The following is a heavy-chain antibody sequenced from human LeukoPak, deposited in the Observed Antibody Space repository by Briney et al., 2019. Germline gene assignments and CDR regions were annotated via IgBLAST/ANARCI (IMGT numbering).Heavy chain of an antibody. D-gene: IGHD5-18*01. J-gene: IGHJ4*02. CDR1: GFTFSNAW. V-gene: IGHV3-15*01. CDR3: TTKLGYNYGIDF. CDR2: ILSRSDGGAT. Sequence: GGSLRLSCAASGFTFSNAWMSWVRQAPGVGLEWVGHILSRSDGGATDYAAPVKGRFTISRDDSRNTLYLEMSSLKTEDTAVYYCTTKLGYNYGIDFWGQGTLVTVSS.